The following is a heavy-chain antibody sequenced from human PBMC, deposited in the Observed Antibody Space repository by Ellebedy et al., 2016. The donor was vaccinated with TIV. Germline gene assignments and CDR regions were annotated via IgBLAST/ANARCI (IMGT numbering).Heavy chain of an antibody. CDR2: INHSGST. Sequence: SETLSLTCAVYGGSFSAYSWSWIRQPPGKGLEWIGEINHSGSTNYSPSLKSRVTISVDTSKKQFSLKLSSVTAADTAMYYCARVLRFPSSGWSGFHYYFDSWGQGTLVTVSS. V-gene: IGHV4-34*01. CDR3: ARVLRFPSSGWSGFHYYFDS. J-gene: IGHJ4*02. D-gene: IGHD6-19*01. CDR1: GGSFSAYS.